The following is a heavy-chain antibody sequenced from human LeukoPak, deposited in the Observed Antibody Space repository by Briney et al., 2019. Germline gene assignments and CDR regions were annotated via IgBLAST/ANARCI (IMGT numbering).Heavy chain of an antibody. D-gene: IGHD5-24*01. CDR1: GFTFSTYW. CDR3: ARAEEQRWGYVDY. V-gene: IGHV3-7*04. CDR2: IKQDGSDK. Sequence: GGSLRLSCAASGFTFSTYWMTWVRQAPGKGLEWVANIKQDGSDKYYVDSVKGRFTISRGNAKSSLYLQMNSLRDEDTAVYYCARAEEQRWGYVDYWGQGTLVTVSS. J-gene: IGHJ4*02.